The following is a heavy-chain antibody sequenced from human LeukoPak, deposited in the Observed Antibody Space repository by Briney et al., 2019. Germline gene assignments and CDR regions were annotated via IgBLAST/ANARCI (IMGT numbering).Heavy chain of an antibody. CDR1: GFTFNSYA. J-gene: IGHJ4*02. V-gene: IGHV3-23*01. CDR2: ISGSGSDT. Sequence: GGSLRPSCEASGFTFNSYAMSWVRQAPGKGLEWVSTISGSGSDTYYADSVKGRFTISRDNSKNTLYLQMNSLRLDDTAIFYCAKSGILPPLDHWGQGTLVTVSS. CDR3: AKSGILPPLDH. D-gene: IGHD1-14*01.